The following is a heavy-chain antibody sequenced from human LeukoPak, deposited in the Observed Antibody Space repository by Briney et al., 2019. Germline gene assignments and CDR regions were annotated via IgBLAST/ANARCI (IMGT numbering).Heavy chain of an antibody. V-gene: IGHV1-24*01. D-gene: IGHD5-12*01. CDR1: GYTLTELS. J-gene: IGHJ6*02. Sequence: ASVKVSRKVSGYTLTELSMHWVRQAPGKGREWMGGFDPEDGETIYAQKFQGRVTMTKDTSTDTAYMELSSLRSEDTAVYYCATQGGRYSGYDPHGPYYYYYGMDVWGQGTTVTVSS. CDR2: FDPEDGET. CDR3: ATQGGRYSGYDPHGPYYYYYGMDV.